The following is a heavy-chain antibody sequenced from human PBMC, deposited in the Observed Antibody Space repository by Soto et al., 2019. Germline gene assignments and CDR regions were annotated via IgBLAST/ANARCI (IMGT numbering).Heavy chain of an antibody. CDR1: GGSFSSYY. CDR3: ARRYRSCFDY. V-gene: IGHV4-39*01. CDR2: IFYSGST. D-gene: IGHD2-2*01. J-gene: IGHJ4*02. Sequence: SETLSLTCAVYGGSFSSYYWGWIRQPPGKGLEWIGSIFYSGSTYYNPSLKSRVTISVDTSKNQFSLKLSSVTAADTAVYYCARRYRSCFDYWGQGTLVTVSS.